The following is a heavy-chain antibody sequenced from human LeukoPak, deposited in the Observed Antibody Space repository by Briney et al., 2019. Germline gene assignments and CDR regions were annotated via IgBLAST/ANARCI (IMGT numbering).Heavy chain of an antibody. Sequence: PGGSLRLSCAASGFTFSSYSMTWVRQAPGKGLEWVSSISSSSSYIYYADSVKGRFTISRDNAKNSLYLQMNSLRAEDTAVYYCARAQVVRNAFDIWGQGTMVTVSS. CDR2: ISSSSSYI. CDR3: ARAQVVRNAFDI. D-gene: IGHD3-22*01. CDR1: GFTFSSYS. J-gene: IGHJ3*02. V-gene: IGHV3-21*01.